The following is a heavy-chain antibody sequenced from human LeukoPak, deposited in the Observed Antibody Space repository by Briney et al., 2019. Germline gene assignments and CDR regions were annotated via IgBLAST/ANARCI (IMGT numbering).Heavy chain of an antibody. Sequence: PGVSLRLSCAASGFTFSDYAMSWVRQAPGGGLEWVSAISGSGDKTFHAYSVKGRFTTSRDNAKNTLSLQMSSLRVEDSAVYFCAKDTSAWWYHRAYMNVWGTGTTVTVSS. J-gene: IGHJ6*03. D-gene: IGHD2-15*01. V-gene: IGHV3-23*01. CDR2: ISGSGDKT. CDR1: GFTFSDYA. CDR3: AKDTSAWWYHRAYMNV.